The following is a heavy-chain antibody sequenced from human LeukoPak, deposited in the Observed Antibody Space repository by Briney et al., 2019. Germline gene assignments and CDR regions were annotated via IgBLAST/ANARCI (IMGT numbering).Heavy chain of an antibody. D-gene: IGHD3-16*01. V-gene: IGHV3-23*01. J-gene: IGHJ5*02. Sequence: GGSLRLSCAASEFTFRSYAMSWVRQAPGKGLEWVSAISGSGDSTYYVDSVKGRFTISRDNSKNTLYLQMNSLRAEDTAVYYCAKDRWAGITTNWFDPWGQGTLVTVSS. CDR3: AKDRWAGITTNWFDP. CDR2: ISGSGDST. CDR1: EFTFRSYA.